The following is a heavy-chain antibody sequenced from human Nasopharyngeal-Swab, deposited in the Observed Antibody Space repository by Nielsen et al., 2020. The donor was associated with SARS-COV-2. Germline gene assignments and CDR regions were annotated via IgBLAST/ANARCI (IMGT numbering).Heavy chain of an antibody. J-gene: IGHJ4*02. Sequence: SLKISCAASGFTFSSYGMHWVRQAPGKGLEWVAVISYDGSNKYYADSVKGRFTISRDNSKNTLYLQMNSLRAEDTAVYYCAKLITMVRGDDYWGQGTLVTVSS. V-gene: IGHV3-30*18. CDR1: GFTFSSYG. CDR3: AKLITMVRGDDY. CDR2: ISYDGSNK. D-gene: IGHD3-10*01.